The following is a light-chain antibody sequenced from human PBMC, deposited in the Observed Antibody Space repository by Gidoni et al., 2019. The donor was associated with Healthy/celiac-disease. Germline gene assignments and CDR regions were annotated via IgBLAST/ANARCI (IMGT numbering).Light chain of an antibody. J-gene: IGLJ1*01. CDR3: QSYDSSYV. CDR1: SSNIGAGYD. V-gene: IGLV1-40*01. Sequence: QSVLPQPPSVSGAPGQRVTISCTGSSSNIGAGYDVHWYQQLPGTAPKLLIYGNSNRPSGVPDRFSGSKSGTSASLAITGLQAEDEADYYCQSYDSSYVFGTGTKVTVL. CDR2: GNS.